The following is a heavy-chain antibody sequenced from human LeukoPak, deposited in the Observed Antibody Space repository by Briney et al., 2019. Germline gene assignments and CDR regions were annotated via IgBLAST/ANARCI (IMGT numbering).Heavy chain of an antibody. Sequence: PGGSLRLSCAASGFSVGSHYMSWVRQAPGKGLEWVSVLYAGGSTHYADSVKGRFTISRDNSRNTVYLQMNSLRSDDTAVYYCARVFRKVAGTKEYFDYWGQGTLVTVSS. J-gene: IGHJ4*02. CDR2: LYAGGST. D-gene: IGHD1-7*01. CDR3: ARVFRKVAGTKEYFDY. V-gene: IGHV3-66*02. CDR1: GFSVGSHY.